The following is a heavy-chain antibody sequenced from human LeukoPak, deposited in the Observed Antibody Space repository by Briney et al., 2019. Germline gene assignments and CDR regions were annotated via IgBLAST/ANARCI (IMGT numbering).Heavy chain of an antibody. V-gene: IGHV4-59*01. Sequence: SETLSLTCSVSDDSITMYYWTWIRQPPGKGLGWIGYVDHTGSTNFNPSLNGRVSISRDTTKNLFSLRLRSVAAADTAVYFCARGRVSSSTWYSTYYYYFYMDVWGKGTTVTVSS. CDR2: VDHTGST. J-gene: IGHJ6*03. CDR1: DDSITMYY. CDR3: ARGRVSSSTWYSTYYYYFYMDV. D-gene: IGHD1-1*01.